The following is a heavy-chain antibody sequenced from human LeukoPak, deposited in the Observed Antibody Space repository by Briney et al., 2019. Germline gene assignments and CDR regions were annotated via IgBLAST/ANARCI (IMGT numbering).Heavy chain of an antibody. D-gene: IGHD1-26*01. J-gene: IGHJ4*02. CDR1: GYSFTSYW. Sequence: GESLKISCRASGYSFTSYWIGLVRQMPGKGLECMGIIHPGDSETRYSPSFQGQVTISADKSISTAYLQWSGLKASDTAMYYCARRLGATQPYFDFWGQGGLVTVSS. V-gene: IGHV5-51*01. CDR2: IHPGDSET. CDR3: ARRLGATQPYFDF.